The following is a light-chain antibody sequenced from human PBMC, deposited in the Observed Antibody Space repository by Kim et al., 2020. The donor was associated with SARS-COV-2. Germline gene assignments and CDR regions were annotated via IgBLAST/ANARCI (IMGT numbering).Light chain of an antibody. Sequence: SYELTQPPSVSVSPGQTASITCSGSKLGDKYAYWYQKKPGQSPVLAIYQHTKRPSGISQRFSGSSSGNTATLTISRAQTMDEADYYCQAWDSSTAVFGGG. CDR3: QAWDSSTAV. J-gene: IGLJ3*02. V-gene: IGLV3-1*01. CDR2: QHT. CDR1: KLGDKY.